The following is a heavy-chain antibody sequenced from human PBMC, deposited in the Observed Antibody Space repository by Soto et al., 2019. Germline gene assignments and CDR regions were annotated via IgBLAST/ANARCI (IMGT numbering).Heavy chain of an antibody. CDR1: GGSISSYY. J-gene: IGHJ5*02. D-gene: IGHD3-3*01. CDR3: ARSPPSITIFGVATNWFDP. Sequence: SETLSLTCTVSGGSISSYYWSWIRQPPGKGLEWIGYIYYSGSTNYNPSLKSRVTISVDTSKNQFSLKLSSVTAADTAVYYCARSPPSITIFGVATNWFDPWGQGTLVTVSS. CDR2: IYYSGST. V-gene: IGHV4-59*01.